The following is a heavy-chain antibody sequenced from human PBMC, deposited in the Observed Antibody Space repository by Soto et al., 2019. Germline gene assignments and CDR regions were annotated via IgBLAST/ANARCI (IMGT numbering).Heavy chain of an antibody. CDR3: AREGSYSAYNFAHGIQLWSFDF. V-gene: IGHV4-4*07. J-gene: IGHJ4*02. CDR1: GGSINTFY. CDR2: IFSSGST. D-gene: IGHD5-12*01. Sequence: SETLSLTCTVSGGSINTFYWSWVRQPAGNGLEWIGRIFSSGSTSFNPSLESRVAMSVDTAKNHFSLYLSSVTAADMAVYYCAREGSYSAYNFAHGIQLWSFDFWGQGALVTVSS.